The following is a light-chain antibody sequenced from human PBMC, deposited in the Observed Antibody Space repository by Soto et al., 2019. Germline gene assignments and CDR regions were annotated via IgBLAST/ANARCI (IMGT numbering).Light chain of an antibody. V-gene: IGLV2-14*01. J-gene: IGLJ1*01. Sequence: QSVLTQPASVSGSPGQSITISCTGTRTDVGGYNFVSWYQQHPGKAPKLIIYEVSSRPSGVSNRFSGPKSDNTASLTISGLQAEDEADYYCCSYVSSKTYVFGTGTKVTVL. CDR2: EVS. CDR1: RTDVGGYNF. CDR3: CSYVSSKTYV.